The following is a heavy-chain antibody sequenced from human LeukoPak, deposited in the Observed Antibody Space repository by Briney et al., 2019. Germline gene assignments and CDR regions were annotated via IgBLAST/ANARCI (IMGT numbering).Heavy chain of an antibody. D-gene: IGHD1-1*01. Sequence: GGSLRLSCAASGFTFSSYGMSWVRQAPGKGLEWVPAISGSGGSTYYADSVKGRFTISRDNSKNTLYLQMNSLRAEDTAVYYCAKALERRFECYYMDVWGKGTTVTISS. V-gene: IGHV3-23*01. CDR2: ISGSGGST. J-gene: IGHJ6*03. CDR1: GFTFSSYG. CDR3: AKALERRFECYYMDV.